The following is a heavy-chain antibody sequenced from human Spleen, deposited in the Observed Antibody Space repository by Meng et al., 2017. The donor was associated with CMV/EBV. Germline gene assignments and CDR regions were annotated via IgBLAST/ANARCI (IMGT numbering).Heavy chain of an antibody. V-gene: IGHV1-69*05. Sequence: SGATSDTYRIEWVRQDPRQGRQWMGRFTNIFRSTNNEQNFQSRSTITTDESTSTTYMKLRSLRFEDTAVYYCATVSGYSSRWYPFDSWGQGTLVTVSS. CDR1: GATSDTYR. CDR2: FTNIFRST. D-gene: IGHD6-13*01. J-gene: IGHJ4*02. CDR3: ATVSGYSSRWYPFDS.